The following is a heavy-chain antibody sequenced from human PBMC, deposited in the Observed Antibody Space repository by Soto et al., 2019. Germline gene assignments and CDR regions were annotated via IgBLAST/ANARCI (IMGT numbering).Heavy chain of an antibody. V-gene: IGHV3-30*18. D-gene: IGHD3-3*01. CDR2: ISYDGSNK. Sequence: GGSLRLSCAASGFTFSSYGMHWVRQAPGKGLEWVAVISYDGSNKYYADSVKGRFTISRDNSKNTLYLQMNSLRAEDTAVYYCAKHRSLTIFGLAIHGVMDVWGQGTTATV. CDR1: GFTFSSYG. CDR3: AKHRSLTIFGLAIHGVMDV. J-gene: IGHJ6*02.